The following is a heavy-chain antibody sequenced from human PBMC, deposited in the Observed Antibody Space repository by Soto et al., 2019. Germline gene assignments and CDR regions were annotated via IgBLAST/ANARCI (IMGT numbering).Heavy chain of an antibody. CDR1: GDSVSSNSAA. CDR3: ARARLSYGSLCHAYYYYYGMDV. Sequence: PSQTLSLTCAISGDSVSSNSAAWNWIRQSPSRGLEWLGRTYYRSKWYNDYAVSVKSRITINPDTSKNQFSLQLNSVTHEDTAVYYCARARLSYGSLCHAYYYYYGMDVWGQGTTVTV. J-gene: IGHJ6*02. CDR2: TYYRSKWYN. D-gene: IGHD3-10*01. V-gene: IGHV6-1*01.